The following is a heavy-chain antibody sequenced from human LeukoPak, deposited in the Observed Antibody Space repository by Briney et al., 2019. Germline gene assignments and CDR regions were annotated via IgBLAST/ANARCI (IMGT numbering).Heavy chain of an antibody. CDR1: GGSISSGGYY. V-gene: IGHV4-31*03. J-gene: IGHJ4*02. CDR3: AREYGGNPHFDY. D-gene: IGHD4/OR15-4a*01. CDR2: IYYSGST. Sequence: SGTLSLTCTVSGGSISSGGYYWSWIRQHPGKGLEWIGYIYYSGSTYYNPSLKGRVTISVDTSKNQCSLKLSSVTASDTAVYYCAREYGGNPHFDYWVQGTLITVSS.